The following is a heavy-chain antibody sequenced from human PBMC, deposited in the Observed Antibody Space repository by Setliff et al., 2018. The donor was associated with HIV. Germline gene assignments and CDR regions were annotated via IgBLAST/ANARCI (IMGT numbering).Heavy chain of an antibody. Sequence: SVKVSCKASGFTFTSSAMQWVRQARGQRLEWIGWIVVGSGNTNYAQKFRERVTITRDVSTSTVYMELSSLRSEDTAVYYCARGDTELRYFDWPRAGVDFWGQGTLVTVSS. V-gene: IGHV1-58*02. CDR1: GFTFTSSA. CDR2: IVVGSGNT. D-gene: IGHD3-9*01. CDR3: ARGDTELRYFDWPRAGVDF. J-gene: IGHJ4*02.